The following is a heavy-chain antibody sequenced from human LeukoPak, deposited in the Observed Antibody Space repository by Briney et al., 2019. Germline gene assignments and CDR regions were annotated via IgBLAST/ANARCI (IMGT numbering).Heavy chain of an antibody. J-gene: IGHJ4*02. CDR2: IFSNGGT. CDR1: SGSNNRGGFY. CDR3: ARAERDYFGSGPFDL. Sequence: SETLSLTCTVSSGSNNRGGFYLSWVRQPPGKGLEWLGYIFSNGGTYYNPSLESRLSISGDSSKTQFSLRLTSVTAAVTAVYYCARAERDYFGSGPFDLWGQGTLVTVSS. V-gene: IGHV4-31*03. D-gene: IGHD3-10*01.